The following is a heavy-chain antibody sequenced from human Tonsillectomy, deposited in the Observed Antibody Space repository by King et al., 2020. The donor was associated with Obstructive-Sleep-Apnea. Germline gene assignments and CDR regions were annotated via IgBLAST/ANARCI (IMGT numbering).Heavy chain of an antibody. CDR1: GFTFRSYA. J-gene: IGHJ4*02. Sequence: VQLVESGGGVVQPGRSLRLSCAASGFTFRSYAMHWVRQAPGKGLEWVASISYDGSNKYYADSVKGRFTISRDNSKNTLFLQMNSLIAEDTAVYYCARVGGSGSYYDSYYFDYWGQGTLVTVSS. CDR3: ARVGGSGSYYDSYYFDY. D-gene: IGHD3-10*01. CDR2: ISYDGSNK. V-gene: IGHV3-30-3*01.